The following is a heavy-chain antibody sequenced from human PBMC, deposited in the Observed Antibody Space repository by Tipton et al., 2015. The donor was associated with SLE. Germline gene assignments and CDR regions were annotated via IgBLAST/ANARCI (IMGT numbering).Heavy chain of an antibody. CDR3: AIFSRDGYNPEDY. J-gene: IGHJ4*02. D-gene: IGHD5-24*01. Sequence: TLSLTCTVSGGSISSGGYYWSWIRQHPGKGLEWIGYIYYSASTYYNPSLKSRVTISVDTSKNQFSLKLSSVTAADTAVYYCAIFSRDGYNPEDYWGQGTLVTVSS. CDR1: GGSISSGGYY. CDR2: IYYSAST. V-gene: IGHV4-31*03.